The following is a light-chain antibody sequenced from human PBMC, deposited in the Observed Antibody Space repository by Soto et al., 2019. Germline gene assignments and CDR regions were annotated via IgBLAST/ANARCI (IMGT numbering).Light chain of an antibody. J-gene: IGKJ4*01. CDR1: QSVSSN. CDR2: GAS. Sequence: EIVMTQSPATLSVSPGERATLSCRASQSVSSNFAWYQQQPGQAPRLLIYGASTSATGIPARCSGSGSGTEFTLTISSLQAEDFAVYYCQQYNNWPPLTFGGGTKVEIK. CDR3: QQYNNWPPLT. V-gene: IGKV3-15*01.